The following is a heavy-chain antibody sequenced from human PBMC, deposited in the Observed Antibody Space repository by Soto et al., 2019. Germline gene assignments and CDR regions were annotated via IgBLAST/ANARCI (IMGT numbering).Heavy chain of an antibody. CDR3: ARAGYATSLVGILHTGVHGVEIDF. CDR1: GYTFISYG. CDR2: ISTYNGKT. D-gene: IGHD6-13*01. V-gene: IGHV1-18*01. J-gene: IGHJ4*02. Sequence: QVKLVQSGAEVKKAGASVKVSCKASGYTFISYGIAWVRQAPGQGREWMGWISTYNGKTNYAQKFQDRVTMTTDTSTSTAYMDVRSLRSDDTALYYCARAGYATSLVGILHTGVHGVEIDFWGQGTRVTVSS.